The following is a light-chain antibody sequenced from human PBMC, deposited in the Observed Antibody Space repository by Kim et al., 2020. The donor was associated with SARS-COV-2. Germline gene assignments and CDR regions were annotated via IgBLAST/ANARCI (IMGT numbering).Light chain of an antibody. J-gene: IGKJ2*01. CDR3: QQYDSPPPKYT. Sequence: EIVLTQSPGTLSLSPGERATLSCRASQSVSSSYLAWYQQKPGQAPRLLIYGASSRATGIPDRFSGSGSGTDFTLTISRLEPEDFAVYYCQQYDSPPPKYTIGQGTKLEI. CDR2: GAS. V-gene: IGKV3-20*01. CDR1: QSVSSSY.